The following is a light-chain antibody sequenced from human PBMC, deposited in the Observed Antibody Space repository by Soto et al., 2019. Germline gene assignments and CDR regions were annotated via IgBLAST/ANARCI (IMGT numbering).Light chain of an antibody. CDR2: DTT. J-gene: IGLJ3*02. Sequence: QSVMTQEPSLTVSPGGTVTLTCGSSTGPVTSGQYPYWFQQKPGQAPRTLIYDTTNRHSWTPARFSGSLLGGKAALTLSGAQPEDEAVFYRFLSFGGARVFGGGTKLTVL. V-gene: IGLV7-46*01. CDR1: TGPVTSGQY. CDR3: FLSFGGARV.